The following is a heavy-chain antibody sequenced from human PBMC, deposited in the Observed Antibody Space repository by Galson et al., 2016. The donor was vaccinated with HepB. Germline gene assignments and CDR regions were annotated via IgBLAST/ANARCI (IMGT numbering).Heavy chain of an antibody. J-gene: IGHJ4*02. Sequence: SLRLSCAASGFTFSTNSMNWVRQAPGKGLEWVSSISSGSAYKYYADSVKGRFTISRDNAKNSLYLQMNSLRVEDTAVHYCARGGGYSSGWYSFWGRGTLVTVSS. V-gene: IGHV3-21*01. CDR2: ISSGSAYK. D-gene: IGHD6-13*01. CDR1: GFTFSTNS. CDR3: ARGGGYSSGWYSF.